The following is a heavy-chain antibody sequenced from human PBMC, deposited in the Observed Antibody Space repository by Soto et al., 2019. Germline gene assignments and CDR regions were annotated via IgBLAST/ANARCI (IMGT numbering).Heavy chain of an antibody. CDR2: TYYRSKWYN. D-gene: IGHD3-3*01. CDR3: ARHNKDFWTNYYYYYYMDV. CDR1: GDSVSSNSAA. Sequence: SQTLSLTCAISGDSVSSNSAAWNWIRQSPSRGLEWLGRTYYRSKWYNDYAVSVKSRITINPDTSKNQFSLKLSSVTAADTAVYYCARHNKDFWTNYYYYYYMDVWGKGTTVTVSS. J-gene: IGHJ6*03. V-gene: IGHV6-1*01.